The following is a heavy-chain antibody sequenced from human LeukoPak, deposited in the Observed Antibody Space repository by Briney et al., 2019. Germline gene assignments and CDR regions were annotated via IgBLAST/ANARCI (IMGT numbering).Heavy chain of an antibody. CDR2: IYTSGST. V-gene: IGHV4-61*02. CDR3: AGNRRYWFDP. Sequence: SETLSLTCTVSGGSISSGSYYWSWIRQPAGKGLEWIGRIYTSGSTNYNPSLKSRVTISVDTSKNQFSLKLSSVTAADTAVYYCAGNRRYWFDPWGQGTLVTVSS. J-gene: IGHJ5*02. CDR1: GGSISSGSYY. D-gene: IGHD1-14*01.